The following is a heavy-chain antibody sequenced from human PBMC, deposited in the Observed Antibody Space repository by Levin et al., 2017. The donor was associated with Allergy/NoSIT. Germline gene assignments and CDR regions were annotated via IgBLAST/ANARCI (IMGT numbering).Heavy chain of an antibody. CDR1: GFTFRSYG. V-gene: IGHV3-33*01. J-gene: IGHJ3*02. CDR3: GTPIAAADAFDI. D-gene: IGHD6-25*01. CDR2: IWYDGSNR. Sequence: QLGESLKISCAASGFTFRSYGMHWVRQAPGQGLEWVAVIWYDGSNRYYADSVKGRFTISRDDSKNTVYLQMNSLRAEDTAVYYCGTPIAAADAFDIWGQGTLVTVSS.